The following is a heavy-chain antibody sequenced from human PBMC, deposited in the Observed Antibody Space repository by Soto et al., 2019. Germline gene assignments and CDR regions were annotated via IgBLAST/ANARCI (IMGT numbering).Heavy chain of an antibody. D-gene: IGHD6-13*01. J-gene: IGHJ6*03. CDR1: GFSLSNARMG. CDR2: IFSNDEK. CDR3: ARIRYSSSWQYYYYYYMDV. V-gene: IGHV2-26*01. Sequence: QVTLKESGPVLVKPTETLTLTCTVSGFSLSNARMGVSWIRQPPGKALEWLAHIFSNDEKSYGTSLKSRLTISKDTSKSQVVLTMTNMDPVDTATYYCARIRYSSSWQYYYYYYMDVWGKGTTVTVSS.